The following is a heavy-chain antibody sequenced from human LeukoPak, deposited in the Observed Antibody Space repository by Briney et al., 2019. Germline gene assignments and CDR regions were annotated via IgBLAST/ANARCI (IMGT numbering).Heavy chain of an antibody. Sequence: SETLSLTCTVSGGSISGSSYYWGWIRQPPGKGLEWIGSIYYSGSTYYNPSLKSRVTISVDTSKNQFSLKLSSVTAAVTAVYYCARQSKVATIDPWGQGTLVTVSS. D-gene: IGHD5-12*01. V-gene: IGHV4-39*01. CDR1: GGSISGSSYY. J-gene: IGHJ5*02. CDR2: IYYSGST. CDR3: ARQSKVATIDP.